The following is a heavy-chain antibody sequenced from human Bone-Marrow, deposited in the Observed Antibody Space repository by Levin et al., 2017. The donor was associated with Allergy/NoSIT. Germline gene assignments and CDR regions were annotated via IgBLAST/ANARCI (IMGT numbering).Heavy chain of an antibody. CDR1: GFNFSSYG. CDR2: ISGSGGAK. D-gene: IGHD3-9*01. Sequence: GESLKISCAASGFNFSSYGMSWVRQAPGKGLEWVSFISGSGGAKHYTDSAKGRFTISRDNSKNTLFLQMNSLRADDTALYYCAKDTHRARLVITHFDSWGQGTLVTVSS. J-gene: IGHJ4*02. CDR3: AKDTHRARLVITHFDS. V-gene: IGHV3-23*01.